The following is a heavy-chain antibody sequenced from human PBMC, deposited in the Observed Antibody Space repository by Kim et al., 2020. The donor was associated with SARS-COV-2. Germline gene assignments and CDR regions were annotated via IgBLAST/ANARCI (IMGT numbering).Heavy chain of an antibody. D-gene: IGHD6-13*01. J-gene: IGHJ4*02. CDR1: GFPFSVYD. V-gene: IGHV3-30*18. CDR3: AKPSSSYYL. CDR2: ISSDGSRV. Sequence: LSLTCVASGFPFSVYDMHWVRQAPGKGLEWVAIISSDGSRVQYADSVAGRFTISRDNAKNTLFLQVTFLSAEDTALYYCAKPSSSYYLWGQGTLVTVSS.